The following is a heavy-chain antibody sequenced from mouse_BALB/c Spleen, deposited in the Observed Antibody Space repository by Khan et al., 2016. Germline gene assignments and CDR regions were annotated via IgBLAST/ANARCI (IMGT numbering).Heavy chain of an antibody. Sequence: EVKLLESGGGLVQPGGSLKLSCAASGFDFSRYWMSWVRQAPGKGLEWIGEINPDSSKINYTPSLKDKFIISRDNANNTLYLQMSKVRSEVTALDYCARRGYYFSMDNWGQGTSVTVSS. CDR1: GFDFSRYW. J-gene: IGHJ4*01. V-gene: IGHV4-1*02. CDR3: ARRGYYFSMDN. D-gene: IGHD1-1*01. CDR2: INPDSSKI.